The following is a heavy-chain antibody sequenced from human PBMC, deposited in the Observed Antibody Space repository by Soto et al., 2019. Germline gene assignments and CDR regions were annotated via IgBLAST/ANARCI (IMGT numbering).Heavy chain of an antibody. CDR3: AHRPGGSGFRYYFDY. J-gene: IGHJ4*02. V-gene: IGHV2-5*01. CDR1: GFSLTSGGVG. Sequence: SGPTLVNPTQTLTLTCSFSGFSLTSGGVGVGWFRQPPGKALEWLGLIYWNDDDRYRASLHSRLTITKDTSKNQVVLTMTNMDPVDTATYYCAHRPGGSGFRYYFDYWGQGTLVTVSS. CDR2: IYWNDDD. D-gene: IGHD6-19*01.